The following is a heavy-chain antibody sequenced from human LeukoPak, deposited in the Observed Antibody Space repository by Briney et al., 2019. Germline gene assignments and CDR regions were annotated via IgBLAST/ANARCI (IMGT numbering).Heavy chain of an antibody. CDR3: ARDRGGWPDY. J-gene: IGHJ4*02. D-gene: IGHD6-19*01. CDR1: RFTFSILA. CDR2: ISSSSSTI. Sequence: QPGGSLRLSCAASRFTFSILAMNWVRQAPGKGLEWLSYISSSSSTIYYADSVKGRFTISRDNAKNSLYLQLNSLRPKDTGLYYCARDRGGWPDYWGQGTLVTVSS. V-gene: IGHV3-48*01.